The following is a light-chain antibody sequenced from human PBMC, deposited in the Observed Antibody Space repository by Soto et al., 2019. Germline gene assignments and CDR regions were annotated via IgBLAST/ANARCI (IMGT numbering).Light chain of an antibody. CDR1: QNVYNN. Sequence: EIVMTQSPATLSVSPGEGATLSCKASQNVYNNLAWYQQRPGQPPRLLIYDASTRATGISARFSGSGYGTEFTLNISGLQSEDFAVYFCQQCRNWPLTFCGGTKVEIK. J-gene: IGKJ4*01. CDR2: DAS. CDR3: QQCRNWPLT. V-gene: IGKV3-15*01.